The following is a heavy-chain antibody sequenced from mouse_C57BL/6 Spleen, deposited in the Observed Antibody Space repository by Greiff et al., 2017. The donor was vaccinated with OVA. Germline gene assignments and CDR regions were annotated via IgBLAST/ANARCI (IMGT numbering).Heavy chain of an antibody. V-gene: IGHV1-85*01. CDR1: GYTFTSYD. Sequence: VQLQQSGPELVKPGASVKLSCKASGYTFTSYDIKWVKQRPGQGLEWIGGIYPRDGSTKYNEKFKGKATLTVDTSSSPAYKELHSLTAEDAAVYFCARSYYDGYGDYWGQGTTLTVSS. CDR2: IYPRDGST. D-gene: IGHD2-3*01. CDR3: ARSYYDGYGDY. J-gene: IGHJ2*01.